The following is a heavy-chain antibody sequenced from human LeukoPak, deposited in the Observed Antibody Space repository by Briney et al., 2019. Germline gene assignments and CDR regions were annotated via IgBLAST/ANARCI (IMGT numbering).Heavy chain of an antibody. CDR1: GFTFSSYG. J-gene: IGHJ4*02. CDR2: ISYDGSNK. CDR3: AKVLWGFYYYDSSGYKNY. Sequence: GGSLRLSCAASGFTFSSYGMHWVRQAPGKGLEWVAVISYDGSNKYYADSVKGRFTISRDNSKNTLYLQMNSLRAEDTAVYYCAKVLWGFYYYDSSGYKNYWGQGTLVTVSS. V-gene: IGHV3-30*18. D-gene: IGHD3-22*01.